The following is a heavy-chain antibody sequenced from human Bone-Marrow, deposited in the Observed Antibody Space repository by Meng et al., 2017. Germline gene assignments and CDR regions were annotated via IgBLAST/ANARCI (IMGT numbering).Heavy chain of an antibody. Sequence: GSLRLSCTVPGGSISSRSYYWGWFRQPPGKGLEWIGGIYYSGSTYYNPSLTSRVTISVDTSKNQLSLKLSSVTAADTAVYYCAREGGVLWFGELSHSRYYYGMDVWGQGTTVTVSS. V-gene: IGHV4-39*07. CDR3: AREGGVLWFGELSHSRYYYGMDV. D-gene: IGHD3-10*01. J-gene: IGHJ6*02. CDR2: IYYSGST. CDR1: GGSISSRSYY.